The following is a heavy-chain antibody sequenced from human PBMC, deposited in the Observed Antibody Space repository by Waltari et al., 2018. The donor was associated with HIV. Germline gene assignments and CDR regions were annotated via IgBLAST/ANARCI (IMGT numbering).Heavy chain of an antibody. D-gene: IGHD3-16*01. CDR3: ATPIMIAFGGDDF. Sequence: EVQLEESGGGLVQPGGSLRLSCAASGFTFSTYWMHWVRQVPGTGLVWVARIKSDVSSTSYADAVKGRFTVSRDNAKNTLYLQMNSLRPEDSAVYYCATPIMIAFGGDDFWGQGTLVTVSS. J-gene: IGHJ4*02. V-gene: IGHV3-74*01. CDR2: IKSDVSST. CDR1: GFTFSTYW.